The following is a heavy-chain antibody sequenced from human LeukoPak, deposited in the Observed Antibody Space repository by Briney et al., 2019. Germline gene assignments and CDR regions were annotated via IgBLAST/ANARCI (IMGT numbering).Heavy chain of an antibody. CDR1: GLTFSSYA. CDR2: ISAGGGII. Sequence: GGSLRLSCAASGLTFSSYAMSWIRQAPGKGLEWVSAISAGGGIIYYADSVKGRFTISRDNAKNSMYLQMNSLRAEDTAVYYCAREWSAVAGTYYYYYGMDVWGQGTTVTVSS. D-gene: IGHD6-19*01. J-gene: IGHJ6*02. V-gene: IGHV3-23*01. CDR3: AREWSAVAGTYYYYYGMDV.